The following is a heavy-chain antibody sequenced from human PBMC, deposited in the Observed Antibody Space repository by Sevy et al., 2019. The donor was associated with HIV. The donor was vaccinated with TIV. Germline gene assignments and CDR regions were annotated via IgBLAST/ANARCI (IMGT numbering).Heavy chain of an antibody. D-gene: IGHD2-15*01. V-gene: IGHV4-39*01. J-gene: IGHJ6*03. CDR3: ARLSGDCSGGSYYSWDYYYYYMDV. CDR1: GGSISSSSYY. Sequence: SETLSLTCTVSGGSISSSSYYWGWIRQPPGKGLEWIGSIYYSGSTYYNPSLKSRVTISVDTSKNQFSLKLSSVTAADTAVYYCARLSGDCSGGSYYSWDYYYYYMDVWGKGTTVTV. CDR2: IYYSGST.